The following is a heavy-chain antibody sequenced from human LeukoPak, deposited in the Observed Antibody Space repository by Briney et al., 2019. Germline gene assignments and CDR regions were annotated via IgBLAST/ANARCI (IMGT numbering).Heavy chain of an antibody. Sequence: SPTLSLTCTVSSGSITNYYWSWIRQPPGKGLEWIGYIYYSGSTNYNPSLKSRVTISVDRSKNQFALKLTSVPAADTAVYYCARLPPRSTAGTTYMDVWGKGTTVTVSS. D-gene: IGHD6-13*01. CDR2: IYYSGST. J-gene: IGHJ6*03. V-gene: IGHV4-59*08. CDR1: SGSITNYY. CDR3: ARLPPRSTAGTTYMDV.